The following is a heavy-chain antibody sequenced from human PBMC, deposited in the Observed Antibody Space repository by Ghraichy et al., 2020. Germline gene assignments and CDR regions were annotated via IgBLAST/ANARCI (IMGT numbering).Heavy chain of an antibody. D-gene: IGHD6-13*01. CDR2: IYYTGSA. CDR1: GGSISSTSYY. Sequence: ESLNISCTVSGGSISSTSYYWGWIRQPPGKGLEWIGTIYYTGSAYSNPSLKSRVSISVDTSENQFSLKLSSVTAADTAVYYCATPTVAGTDDFDSWGQGTLVTVSS. V-gene: IGHV4-39*01. J-gene: IGHJ4*02. CDR3: ATPTVAGTDDFDS.